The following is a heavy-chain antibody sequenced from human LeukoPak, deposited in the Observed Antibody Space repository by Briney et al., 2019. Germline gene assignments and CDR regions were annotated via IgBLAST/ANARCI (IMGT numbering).Heavy chain of an antibody. CDR3: ARLCSGDCYH. V-gene: IGHV4-38-2*02. CDR2: IYHSGST. CDR1: GYSISSGYY. D-gene: IGHD2-21*01. J-gene: IGHJ5*02. Sequence: PSETLSLTCTVSGYSISSGYYWGWIRQPPGKGLEWIGSIYHSGSTYYNPSLKSRVTISVDTSKNQFSLKLSSVTAADTAVYYCARLCSGDCYHWGQGTLVTVSS.